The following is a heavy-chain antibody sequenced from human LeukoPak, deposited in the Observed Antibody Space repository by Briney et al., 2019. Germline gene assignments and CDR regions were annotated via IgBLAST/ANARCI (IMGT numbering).Heavy chain of an antibody. V-gene: IGHV4-34*01. Sequence: KPSETLSLTCAVYGGSFSGYYWSWIRQPPGKGLEWIGEINHSGSTNYNPSLKSRVTISVDTSKNQFSLKLSSVTAADTAVYYCARGPGYDYVWGSYRSPRYFDYWGQGTLVTVYS. D-gene: IGHD3-16*02. CDR1: GGSFSGYY. CDR3: ARGPGYDYVWGSYRSPRYFDY. CDR2: INHSGST. J-gene: IGHJ4*02.